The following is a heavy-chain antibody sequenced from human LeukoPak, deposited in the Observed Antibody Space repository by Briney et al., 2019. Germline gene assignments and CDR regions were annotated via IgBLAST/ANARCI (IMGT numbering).Heavy chain of an antibody. CDR2: INHSGST. Sequence: SETLSLTCAVYGGSFSGYYWSWIRQPPGKGLEWIGEINHSGSTNYNPSLKSRVTISVDTSKNQFSLKLSSVTAADTAVYYCARLSRWMVRGGGVAFDIWGQGTMVTVSS. V-gene: IGHV4-34*01. CDR3: ARLSRWMVRGGGVAFDI. D-gene: IGHD3-10*01. CDR1: GGSFSGYY. J-gene: IGHJ3*02.